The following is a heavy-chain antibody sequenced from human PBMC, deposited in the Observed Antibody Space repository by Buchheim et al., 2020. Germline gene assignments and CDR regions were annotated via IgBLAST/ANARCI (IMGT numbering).Heavy chain of an antibody. Sequence: QVQLVESGGGVVQPGRSLRLSCAASGFTFSSYAMHWVRQAPGKGLEWVAVISYDGTKKYYADSVKGRFTISRDNSKNTLYLQMNSLRAEDTAVYYCARDRGVIIPDASLYFDYWGQGTL. V-gene: IGHV3-30-3*01. CDR3: ARDRGVIIPDASLYFDY. CDR1: GFTFSSYA. J-gene: IGHJ4*02. D-gene: IGHD2-2*01. CDR2: ISYDGTKK.